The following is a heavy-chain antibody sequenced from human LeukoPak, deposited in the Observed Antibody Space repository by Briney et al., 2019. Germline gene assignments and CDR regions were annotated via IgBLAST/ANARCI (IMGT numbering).Heavy chain of an antibody. Sequence: SETLSLTCTVSGGSISSYYWSWIRQPPGKGLEWIGYIYYSGSTNYNPSLKSRVTISVDTSKNQFSLKLSSVTAADTAIFYCAKDVYNWNFYFDYWGQGTLVTVSS. J-gene: IGHJ4*02. CDR2: IYYSGST. CDR3: AKDVYNWNFYFDY. CDR1: GGSISSYY. V-gene: IGHV4-59*01. D-gene: IGHD1-7*01.